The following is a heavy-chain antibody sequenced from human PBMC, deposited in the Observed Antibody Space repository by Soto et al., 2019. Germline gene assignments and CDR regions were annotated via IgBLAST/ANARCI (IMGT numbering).Heavy chain of an antibody. CDR2: IVVGSGNT. CDR3: AAAKYCTGGSCYRSFDY. D-gene: IGHD2-15*01. J-gene: IGHJ4*02. V-gene: IGHV1-58*02. Sequence: SVKVSCKASGFTFATTAMQWVRQARGRRLEWIGWIVVGSGNTNYAQKFQERLTITRDMSTSTAYMELSSLRSEDTAVYYCAAAKYCTGGSCYRSFDYWGQGTLVTVSS. CDR1: GFTFATTA.